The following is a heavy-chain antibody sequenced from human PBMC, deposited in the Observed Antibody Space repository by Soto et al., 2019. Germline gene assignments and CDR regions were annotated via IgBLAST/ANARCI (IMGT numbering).Heavy chain of an antibody. CDR1: SGPSRSHN. CDR3: VRQGIGNLHGLVDV. D-gene: IGHD1-1*01. Sequence: QVQLQQSGPGLVKPSETLSLTCTVSSGPSRSHNWGWIRQPPGKTLEWLGYVYDTGGTSYNPSLKRRVTIAADTSTNHISLTLRSVTAADTAVYYCVRQGIGNLHGLVDVWGQGTTVTVSS. CDR2: VYDTGGT. J-gene: IGHJ6*02. V-gene: IGHV4-59*08.